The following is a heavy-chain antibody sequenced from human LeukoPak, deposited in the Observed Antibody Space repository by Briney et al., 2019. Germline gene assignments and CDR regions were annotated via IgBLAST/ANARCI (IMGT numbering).Heavy chain of an antibody. Sequence: ASVKVSCKASGYTFTGYYMHWVRQAPGQGLEWMGWINPNGGGTNYAQKFQGRVTMTRDTSISTAYMELSRLRSDDTAVYYCAIWRGDCSSTSCYRLYFDYWGQGTLVTVSS. V-gene: IGHV1-2*02. CDR3: AIWRGDCSSTSCYRLYFDY. CDR2: INPNGGGT. D-gene: IGHD2-2*02. CDR1: GYTFTGYY. J-gene: IGHJ4*02.